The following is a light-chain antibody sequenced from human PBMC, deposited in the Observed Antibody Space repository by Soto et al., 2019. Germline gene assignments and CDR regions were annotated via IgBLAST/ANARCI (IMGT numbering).Light chain of an antibody. CDR3: QQYNSYST. J-gene: IGKJ1*01. CDR1: QSISSW. Sequence: DIQMTQSPSTLSASVGDRVTITCRASQSISSWLAWYQQKPGKAPKLLIYDASSLESGVPSRFCGRGSGTEFTLTISSLQPDDFATYYCQQYNSYSTFGQGTKVEIK. CDR2: DAS. V-gene: IGKV1-5*01.